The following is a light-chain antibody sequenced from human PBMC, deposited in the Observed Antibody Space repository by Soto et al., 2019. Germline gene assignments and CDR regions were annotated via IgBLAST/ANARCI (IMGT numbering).Light chain of an antibody. J-gene: IGKJ2*01. CDR2: AAS. Sequence: DIQMTQSPSSLSASVGDRVTITCRASQTISSSLNWYQQNPGKAPDLLIYAASNLQSGVPSRFSGSGSGSDFTLTISSLQPEDFATYYCQQSYSSPQMYTFGQGTRLEIK. CDR1: QTISSS. V-gene: IGKV1-39*01. CDR3: QQSYSSPQMYT.